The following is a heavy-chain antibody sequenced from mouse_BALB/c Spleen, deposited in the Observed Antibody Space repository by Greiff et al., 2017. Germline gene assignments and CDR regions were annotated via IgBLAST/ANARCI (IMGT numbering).Heavy chain of an antibody. J-gene: IGHJ4*01. CDR3: TRGPYYLDY. V-gene: IGHV5-6-4*01. D-gene: IGHD2-10*01. CDR2: ISSGGSYT. Sequence: EVLLVESGGGLVKPGGSLKLSCAASGFTFSSYTMPWVRQTPEKRLEWVATISSGGSYTYYPDSVKGRFTISRDNAKNTLYLQMSSLKSEDTAMYYCTRGPYYLDYWGQGTSVTVSS. CDR1: GFTFSSYT.